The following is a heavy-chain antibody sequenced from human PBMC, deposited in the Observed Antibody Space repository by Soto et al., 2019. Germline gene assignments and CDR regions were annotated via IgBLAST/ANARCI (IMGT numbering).Heavy chain of an antibody. CDR1: GFTVSSNY. CDR2: VYSGGST. J-gene: IGHJ4*02. Sequence: EVQLVESGGGLVQPGGSLRLSCAASGFTVSSNYMSGVRQAPGKGLECVSVVYSGGSTYYADSVKGRFTISRDNSKNTLYPQMNSLRAEDTAVYYCARGLYSGWHYFDYWAQGTLVTVSS. D-gene: IGHD5-12*01. CDR3: ARGLYSGWHYFDY. V-gene: IGHV3-66*01.